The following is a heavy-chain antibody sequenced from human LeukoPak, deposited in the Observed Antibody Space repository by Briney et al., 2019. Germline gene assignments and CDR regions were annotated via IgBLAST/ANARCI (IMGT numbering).Heavy chain of an antibody. CDR1: GITFSSYA. J-gene: IGHJ3*02. V-gene: IGHV3-30*04. CDR2: ISNDGSNK. CDR3: ARICTGGSCYFSSI. D-gene: IGHD2-15*01. Sequence: GGSLRLSCAGSGITFSSYAVHWVRQAPGKGLQWVAIISNDGSNKYYAASVKGRFTISRDNSKNTLYLQMNSLRAEDTAVYYCARICTGGSCYFSSIWGPGTMVTVSS.